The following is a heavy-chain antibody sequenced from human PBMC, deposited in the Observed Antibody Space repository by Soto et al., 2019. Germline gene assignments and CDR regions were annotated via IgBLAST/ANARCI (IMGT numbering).Heavy chain of an antibody. CDR3: ARHKATGYCSSTSCYPGWFDP. V-gene: IGHV4-39*01. Sequence: QLQLQESGPGLVKPSETLSLTCTVSGGSISSSSYYWGWIRQPPGKGLEWIGSIYYSGSTYYNPSLKSRVTISVDTSKNQFSLKLSSVTAADTAVYYCARHKATGYCSSTSCYPGWFDPWGQGTLVTVSS. CDR2: IYYSGST. D-gene: IGHD2-2*01. J-gene: IGHJ5*02. CDR1: GGSISSSSYY.